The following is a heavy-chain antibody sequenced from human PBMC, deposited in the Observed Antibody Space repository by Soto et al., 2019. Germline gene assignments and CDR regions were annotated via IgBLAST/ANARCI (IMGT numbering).Heavy chain of an antibody. J-gene: IGHJ4*02. CDR2: IFHDGTA. Sequence: SETLSLTCAVSGVSISSCNWWTWVRQTPQMGLEYIGEIFHDGTANYYPSFERRVAISVDTSNNQFSLKLTSVTAADTAIYFCARPVYGPPLYYMYFDFWGQGGLVNVSS. CDR3: ARPVYGPPLYYMYFDF. CDR1: GVSISSCNW. D-gene: IGHD3-10*01. V-gene: IGHV4-4*02.